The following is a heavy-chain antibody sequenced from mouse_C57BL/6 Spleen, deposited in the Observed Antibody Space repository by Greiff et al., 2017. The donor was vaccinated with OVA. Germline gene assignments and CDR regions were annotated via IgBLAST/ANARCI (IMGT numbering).Heavy chain of an antibody. CDR3: AREGGSSGPGYFDY. D-gene: IGHD3-2*02. CDR2: IDPSDSET. J-gene: IGHJ2*01. Sequence: VQLQQPGAELVRPGSSVKLSCKASGYTFTSYWMHWVKQRPIQGLEWIGNIDPSDSETHYNQKFKDKATLTVDKSSSTAYMQLSSLTSEDSAVYYCAREGGSSGPGYFDYWGQGTTLTVSS. V-gene: IGHV1-52*01. CDR1: GYTFTSYW.